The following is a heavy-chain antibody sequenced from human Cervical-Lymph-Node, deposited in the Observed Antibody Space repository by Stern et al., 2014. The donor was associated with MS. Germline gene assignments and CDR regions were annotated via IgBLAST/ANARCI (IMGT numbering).Heavy chain of an antibody. CDR1: GHTLTETS. D-gene: IGHD3-10*01. CDR2: FDPEAGETGET. V-gene: IGHV1-24*01. CDR3: ATMRGN. J-gene: IGHJ4*02. Sequence: VQLVESGAEVKKSGASVKVSCKVFGHTLTETSIHWVRQAPGKGLEWMGGFDPEAGETGETIYAQNFQARVTMTEDTSTETAYMELSNLTSDDTAIYYCATMRGNWGQGTLVIVS.